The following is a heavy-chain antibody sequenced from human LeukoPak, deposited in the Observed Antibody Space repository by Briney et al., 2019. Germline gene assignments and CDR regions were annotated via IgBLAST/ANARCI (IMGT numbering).Heavy chain of an antibody. CDR3: ARAGTPVVPAANNWFDP. J-gene: IGHJ5*02. Sequence: SQTLSLTCTVSGGAISSGVYYWTWVRQHPGKGLEWIGCIYNSGSTYYNPSLKSRVSLSADTAKNQFSLRLSSVTAADTAVYYCARAGTPVVPAANNWFDPWGQGTLVTVSS. V-gene: IGHV4-31*03. D-gene: IGHD2-2*01. CDR2: IYNSGST. CDR1: GGAISSGVYY.